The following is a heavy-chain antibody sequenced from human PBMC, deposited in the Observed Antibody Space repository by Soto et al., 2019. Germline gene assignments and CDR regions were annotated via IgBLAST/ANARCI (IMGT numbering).Heavy chain of an antibody. CDR2: IWYDGSNK. Sequence: GGSLRLSCAASGFTFSSYGMHWVRQAPGKGLEWVAVIWYDGSNKYYADSVKGRFTISRDNSKNTLYLQMNSLRAEDTAVYYCASGFTNNYYYYGVDVWGQGTTVTVSS. D-gene: IGHD5-12*01. V-gene: IGHV3-33*01. J-gene: IGHJ6*02. CDR1: GFTFSSYG. CDR3: ASGFTNNYYYYGVDV.